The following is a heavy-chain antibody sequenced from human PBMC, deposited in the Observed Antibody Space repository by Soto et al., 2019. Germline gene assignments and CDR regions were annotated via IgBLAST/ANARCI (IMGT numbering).Heavy chain of an antibody. V-gene: IGHV3-15*07. J-gene: IGHJ5*02. CDR1: GFTLSSAW. CDR3: TTAPHRAVTDDRASS. CDR2: IKSKTAGGTT. Sequence: EVQLVESGGGLVKPGGSLRLSCAVSGFTLSSAWMNWVRHAPGKGLECVGRIKSKTAGGTTDYAAPVKARFTISLDDSKNTLYLQMESLKTDATAVYYCTTAPHRAVTDDRASSWGQGTLVTVSS. D-gene: IGHD2-21*02.